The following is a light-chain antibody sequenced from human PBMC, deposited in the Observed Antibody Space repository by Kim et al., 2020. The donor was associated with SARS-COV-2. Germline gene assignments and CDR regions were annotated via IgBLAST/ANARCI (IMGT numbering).Light chain of an antibody. J-gene: IGKJ4*01. V-gene: IGKV1-12*01. CDR2: AAS. CDR1: QDIRNW. Sequence: DIQVTQSPSSVSASVGDRITITCRASQDIRNWLAWYQQKPGKAPELLIYAASSLQSGVPSRFSGSGSGTDFTLTISSLQPEDFATCDCQQGNSLPPLSFGGGTKVDIK. CDR3: QQGNSLPPLS.